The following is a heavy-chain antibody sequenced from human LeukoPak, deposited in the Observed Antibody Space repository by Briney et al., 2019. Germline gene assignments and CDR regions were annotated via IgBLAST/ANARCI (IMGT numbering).Heavy chain of an antibody. J-gene: IGHJ4*02. CDR2: INPSSGGT. Sequence: ASVKVSCKASGYTFTGYYMHWVRQAPGQGLEWMGWINPSSGGTNYAQKFQGTDTMTRDTSISTDYMKLSRLRSDDTAVYYCARASLVISSVAARPRFLLYWGQGTLVTVSS. CDR3: ARASLVISSVAARPRFLLY. V-gene: IGHV1-2*02. D-gene: IGHD6-6*01. CDR1: GYTFTGYY.